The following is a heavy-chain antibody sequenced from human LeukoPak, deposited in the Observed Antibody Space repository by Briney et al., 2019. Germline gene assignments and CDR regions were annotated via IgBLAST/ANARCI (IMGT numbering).Heavy chain of an antibody. V-gene: IGHV3-23*01. CDR3: AKSQDSGSYWGIYYFDY. J-gene: IGHJ4*02. CDR1: GFTFSVYA. Sequence: GGSLRLSCAASGFTFSVYAMSWVRQAPGKGLEWVSTISGSGGSTYYADSVKGRFTISRDNSKNTLYLQMNSLRAEDTAVYYCAKSQDSGSYWGIYYFDYWGQGTLVTVSS. D-gene: IGHD1-26*01. CDR2: ISGSGGST.